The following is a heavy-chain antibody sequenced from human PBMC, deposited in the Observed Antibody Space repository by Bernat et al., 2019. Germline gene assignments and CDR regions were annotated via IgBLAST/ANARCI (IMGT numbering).Heavy chain of an antibody. Sequence: QVQLVESGGGVVQPGRSLRLSCAASGFTFSSYGMHWVRQAPGKGLEWVAVISYDGSNKYYADSGKGRFTISRDNSKNTLYLQMNSRRAEDTAVYYCAKEGIIYSSGWYLDYWGQGTLVTVSS. J-gene: IGHJ4*02. V-gene: IGHV3-30*18. D-gene: IGHD6-19*01. CDR1: GFTFSSYG. CDR3: AKEGIIYSSGWYLDY. CDR2: ISYDGSNK.